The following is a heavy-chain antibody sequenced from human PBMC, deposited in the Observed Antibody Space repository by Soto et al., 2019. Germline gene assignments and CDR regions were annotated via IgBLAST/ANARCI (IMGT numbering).Heavy chain of an antibody. CDR1: GGTFSNYV. Sequence: QVQLVQSGADVQKPGSSVQVSCKASGGTFSNYVVTWVRQAPGQGREWMGRIIPISGAANYAQKFQGRVTITADKSTSTSYMELSSLRSEDTAVYYCARDMTRTVVPDFDFWGQGPLVTVSS. D-gene: IGHD1-7*01. CDR3: ARDMTRTVVPDFDF. J-gene: IGHJ4*02. CDR2: IIPISGAA. V-gene: IGHV1-69*06.